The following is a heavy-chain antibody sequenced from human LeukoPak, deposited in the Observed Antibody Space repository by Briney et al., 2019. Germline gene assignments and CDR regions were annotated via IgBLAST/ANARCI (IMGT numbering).Heavy chain of an antibody. J-gene: IGHJ6*02. CDR2: INHSGST. V-gene: IGHV4-34*01. D-gene: IGHD3-9*01. Sequence: SETLSLTCAVYGGSFSGYYWSWIRQPPGKGLEWIGEINHSGSTNYNPSLKSRVTISVDTSKNQFSLKLSSVTAADTAVYYCARGLYDNYYYGMDVWGQGTTATVSS. CDR3: ARGLYDNYYYGMDV. CDR1: GGSFSGYY.